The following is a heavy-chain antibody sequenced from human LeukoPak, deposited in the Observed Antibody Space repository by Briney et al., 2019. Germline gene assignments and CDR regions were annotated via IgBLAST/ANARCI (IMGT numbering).Heavy chain of an antibody. CDR3: ARDLAETYYDFWSGYHNWFDP. Sequence: GASVKVSCKASGYTFTSYGISWVRQAPGQGLEWMGWISAYNGNTNYAQKLQGRVTMTTDTSTSTAYMELRSLRSDDTAVYYCARDLAETYYDFWSGYHNWFDPWGQGTLVTVSS. D-gene: IGHD3-3*01. CDR2: ISAYNGNT. J-gene: IGHJ5*02. V-gene: IGHV1-18*01. CDR1: GYTFTSYG.